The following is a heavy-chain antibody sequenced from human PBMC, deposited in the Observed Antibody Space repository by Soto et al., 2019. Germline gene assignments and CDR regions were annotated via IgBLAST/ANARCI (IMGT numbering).Heavy chain of an antibody. D-gene: IGHD2-2*01. V-gene: IGHV5-10-1*01. CDR1: GYSFTSYW. CDR2: IDPSDSYT. J-gene: IGHJ6*02. Sequence: GESLKISCKGSGYSFTSYWISWVRQMPGKGLDWMGRIDPSDSYTNYSPSFQGHVTISADKSISTAYLQWSSLKASDTAMYYCATGLVVVPAAIYYYYGMDVWGQGTTVTVSS. CDR3: ATGLVVVPAAIYYYYGMDV.